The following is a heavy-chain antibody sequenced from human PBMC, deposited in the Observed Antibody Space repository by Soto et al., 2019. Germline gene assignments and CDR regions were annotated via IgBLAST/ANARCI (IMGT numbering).Heavy chain of an antibody. CDR2: IYYSGST. J-gene: IGHJ4*02. Sequence: SETLSLTCTVSGGSISSYYWSWIRQPPGKGLEWIGYIYYSGSTNYNPSLKSLVSISVDTSKNQFSLKLSSLSAADTAVYYCARAYGDYFDYWGQGTLVTVSS. CDR3: ARAYGDYFDY. V-gene: IGHV4-59*01. D-gene: IGHD4-17*01. CDR1: GGSISSYY.